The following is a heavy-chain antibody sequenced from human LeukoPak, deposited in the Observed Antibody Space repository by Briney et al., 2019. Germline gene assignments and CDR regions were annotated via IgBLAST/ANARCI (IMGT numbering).Heavy chain of an antibody. CDR2: INSDGSST. D-gene: IGHD1-1*01. Sequence: GGSLRLSCAASGFTFSSYWMHWVRQAPGKGLVWVSRINSDGSSTSYEDSVKGRFTISRDNAKNTLYLQMNSLRAEDTAVYYCARGTGTYGMDVWGQGTTVTVSS. CDR1: GFTFSSYW. CDR3: ARGTGTYGMDV. V-gene: IGHV3-74*01. J-gene: IGHJ6*02.